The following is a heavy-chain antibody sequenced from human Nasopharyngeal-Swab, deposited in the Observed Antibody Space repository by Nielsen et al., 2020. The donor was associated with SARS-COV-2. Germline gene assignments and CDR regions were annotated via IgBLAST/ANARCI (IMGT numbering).Heavy chain of an antibody. CDR1: GFTVSNNY. CDR3: ASEWLPTLTLDY. Sequence: GGSLRLSCAASGFTVSNNYMSWVRQAPGKGLEWVSYISSSGSTIYYADSVKGRFTISRDNAKNSLYLQMNSLRAEDTAVYYCASEWLPTLTLDYWGQGTLVTVSS. V-gene: IGHV3-11*04. J-gene: IGHJ4*02. D-gene: IGHD6-19*01. CDR2: ISSSGSTI.